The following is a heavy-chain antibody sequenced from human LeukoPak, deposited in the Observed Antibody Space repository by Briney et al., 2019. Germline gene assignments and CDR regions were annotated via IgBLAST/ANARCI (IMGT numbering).Heavy chain of an antibody. CDR2: IYPNSGAT. J-gene: IGHJ4*02. CDR3: GTLLSNGPFDY. CDR1: GYTFTGYY. V-gene: IGHV1-2*02. Sequence: ASVKVSCKASGYTFTGYYMHWVRQAPGQGLEWMGYIYPNSGATKYAQKFQGRVTMTRDTSISTAYMELSGLKSDDTAVYYCGTLLSNGPFDYWGQGSLVTVSS.